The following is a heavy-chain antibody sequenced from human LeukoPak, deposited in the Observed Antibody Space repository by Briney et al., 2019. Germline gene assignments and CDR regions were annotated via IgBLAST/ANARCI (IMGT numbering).Heavy chain of an antibody. CDR2: INPNSGGT. D-gene: IGHD2-2*01. J-gene: IGHJ4*02. V-gene: IGHV1-2*02. Sequence: GASVKVSCYASGYRFTGYYMHWVRQAPGQGLEWMGWINPNSGGTNYVQKFQGRVTMTRDTSISTAYMELSRLRSDDTAVYYCASGLVCGDRTSCHDYWGQGTLVTVSS. CDR3: ASGLVCGDRTSCHDY. CDR1: GYRFTGYY.